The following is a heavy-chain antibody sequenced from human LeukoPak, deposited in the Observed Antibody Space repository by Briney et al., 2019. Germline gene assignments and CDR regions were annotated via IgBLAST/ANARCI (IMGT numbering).Heavy chain of an antibody. J-gene: IGHJ4*02. CDR2: IKSKSVGGTT. CDR3: TTAGRDGYYPDEY. Sequence: GESLRLSCAASGFTFSNAWMNWVRQAPGKGLEWVGRIKSKSVGGTTDYAAPVKGRFTISRDDSKNTLYLQMNSLKTEDTGVYYCTTAGRDGYYPDEYWGQGTLVTVSS. CDR1: GFTFSNAW. D-gene: IGHD3-3*01. V-gene: IGHV3-15*01.